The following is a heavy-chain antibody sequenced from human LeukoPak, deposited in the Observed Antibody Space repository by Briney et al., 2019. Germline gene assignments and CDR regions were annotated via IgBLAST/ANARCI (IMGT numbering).Heavy chain of an antibody. J-gene: IGHJ3*02. CDR3: ARGLGHDAFDI. V-gene: IGHV4-59*01. Sequence: SETLSLTCTVSGGSISCYYWSWIRQPPGKGLEWIGYIYYSGSTNYNPSLKSRVTISVDTSKNQFSLKLSSVTAADTAVYYCARGLGHDAFDIWGQGTMVTVSS. CDR2: IYYSGST. D-gene: IGHD1-26*01. CDR1: GGSISCYY.